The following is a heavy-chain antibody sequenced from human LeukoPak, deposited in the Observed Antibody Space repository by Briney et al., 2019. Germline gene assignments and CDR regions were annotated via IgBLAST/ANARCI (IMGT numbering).Heavy chain of an antibody. J-gene: IGHJ4*02. CDR2: IHHSGCN. CDR3: ATGSSRHNTLHY. Sequence: SGTLPLTCAVYGGSFSGYYWSWIRQPPGKGLEWIGEIHHSGCNNYNPSLKSRVTIPVDTSKHQFSLKLSSVTATDAAVYDCATGSSRHNTLHYWGRGTLVTVSS. D-gene: IGHD3-10*01. CDR1: GGSFSGYY. V-gene: IGHV4-34*01.